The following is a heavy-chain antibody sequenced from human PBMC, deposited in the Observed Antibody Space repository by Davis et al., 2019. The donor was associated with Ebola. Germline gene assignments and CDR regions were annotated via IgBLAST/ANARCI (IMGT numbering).Heavy chain of an antibody. J-gene: IGHJ5*02. D-gene: IGHD3-10*01. CDR1: GNTISTYT. V-gene: IGHV1-46*01. Sequence: ASVKVSCKASGNTISTYTIDWVRQAPGQGLEWMGIINPSGGSTSYAQKFQGRVTMTRDTSTSAVYMELRSLRSDDTAVYYCARFRVTMVRGYNWFDPWGQGTLVTVSS. CDR3: ARFRVTMVRGYNWFDP. CDR2: INPSGGST.